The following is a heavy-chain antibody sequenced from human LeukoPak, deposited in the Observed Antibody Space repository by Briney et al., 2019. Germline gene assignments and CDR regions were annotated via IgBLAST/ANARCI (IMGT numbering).Heavy chain of an antibody. J-gene: IGHJ4*02. CDR1: GFSLSSSGMC. CDR3: ARIRGQVGAAFGNYFDY. D-gene: IGHD1-26*01. Sequence: SGPTLVNPTQTLTLTCTFSGFSLSSSGMCVSWIRQPPGNALEWLADIDWDDDKYYNTSLKTRVTISKDTSKKQVVLTMTNMDPVDTATYYCARIRGQVGAAFGNYFDYWGQGTLVTVSS. CDR2: IDWDDDK. V-gene: IGHV2-70*01.